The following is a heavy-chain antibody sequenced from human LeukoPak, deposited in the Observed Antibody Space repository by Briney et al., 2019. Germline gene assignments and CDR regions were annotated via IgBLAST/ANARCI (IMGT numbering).Heavy chain of an antibody. CDR1: GFTFSSYG. D-gene: IGHD6-19*01. CDR3: ARGGKRAVAGTRSPQYFQH. Sequence: GGSLRLSCAASGFTFSSYGMHWVRQAPGKGLEWVAFIRYDGSNKYYADSVKGRFTISRDNSKNTLYLQMNGLRAEDTAVYYCARGGKRAVAGTRSPQYFQHWGQGTLVTVSS. V-gene: IGHV3-30*02. CDR2: IRYDGSNK. J-gene: IGHJ1*01.